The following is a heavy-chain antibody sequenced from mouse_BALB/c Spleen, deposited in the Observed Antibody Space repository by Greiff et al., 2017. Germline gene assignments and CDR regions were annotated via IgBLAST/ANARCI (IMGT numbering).Heavy chain of an antibody. CDR1: GFTFSDYY. J-gene: IGHJ4*01. D-gene: IGHD1-1*01. CDR2: ISDGGSYT. CDR3: ARDRDYGSSYDYAMDY. Sequence: EVQLVESGGGLVKPGGSLKLSCAASGFTFSDYYMYWVRQTPEKRLEWVATISDGGSYTYYPDSVKGRFTISRDNAKNNLYLQMSSLKSEDTAMYYCARDRDYGSSYDYAMDYWGQGTSVTVSS. V-gene: IGHV5-4*02.